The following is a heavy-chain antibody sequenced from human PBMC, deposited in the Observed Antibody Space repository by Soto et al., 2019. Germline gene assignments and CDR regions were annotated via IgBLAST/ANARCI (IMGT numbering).Heavy chain of an antibody. V-gene: IGHV3-23*01. D-gene: IGHD6-19*01. J-gene: IGHJ5*02. CDR1: GFTFSSYA. CDR2: ISGSGGRT. Sequence: VGSLRLSCAASGFTFSSYAMSWIRQAQGKGLEWVSGISGSGGRTYYADSVKGRFTISRDNSKHTLYLQMNSLRAEDTAVYYCAKDWIAVAPGWFDPWGQGTLVSVSS. CDR3: AKDWIAVAPGWFDP.